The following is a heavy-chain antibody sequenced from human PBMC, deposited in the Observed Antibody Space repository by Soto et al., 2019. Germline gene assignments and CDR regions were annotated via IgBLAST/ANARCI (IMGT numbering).Heavy chain of an antibody. D-gene: IGHD5-18*01. Sequence: EVQLVESGGDLVQPGGSLRLSCAASGFTFSSYWMHWVRQAPGKGLVWVSRINNDGSDTTYADYVKGRFTISRDNDKNTLYLQINSLRAEDTAVYYCARDKTAMVDFDYLGQGTLVTVSS. CDR2: INNDGSDT. V-gene: IGHV3-74*01. CDR3: ARDKTAMVDFDY. CDR1: GFTFSSYW. J-gene: IGHJ4*02.